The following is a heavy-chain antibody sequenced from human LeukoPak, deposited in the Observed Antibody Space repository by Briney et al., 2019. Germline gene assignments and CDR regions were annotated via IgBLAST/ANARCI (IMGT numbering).Heavy chain of an antibody. CDR3: PRDSGRGGYCHW. CDR1: GYTFTGYY. D-gene: IGHD3-22*01. J-gene: IGHJ4*02. Sequence: SVKVSCKASGYTFTGYYMHWVRQAPGQGRGCVGWRSPNSGGKNYAQKVQGRVAMTRDASISTAYVEVSRLRSGDTAVYDCPRDSGRGGYCHWWGQGTLVTVSS. V-gene: IGHV1-2*02. CDR2: RSPNSGGK.